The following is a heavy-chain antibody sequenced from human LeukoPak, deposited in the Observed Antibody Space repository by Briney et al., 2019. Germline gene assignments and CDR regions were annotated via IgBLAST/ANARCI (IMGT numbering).Heavy chain of an antibody. CDR2: ISSTSSTI. V-gene: IGHV3-48*01. Sequence: PGGSLRLSCVASGFTISTYNMNWVRQAPGKGLEWVSYISSTSSTIYYADSVKGRFAISRDNSKNTLYLQMNNLRAEDTAVYYCARDAQGFDYWGQGTLVTVSS. CDR1: GFTISTYN. J-gene: IGHJ4*02. CDR3: ARDAQGFDY.